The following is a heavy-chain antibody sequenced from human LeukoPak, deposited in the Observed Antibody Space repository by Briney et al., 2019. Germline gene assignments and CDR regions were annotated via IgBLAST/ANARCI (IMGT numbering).Heavy chain of an antibody. CDR3: ARWGYSSGWYVGPYYYYYMDV. D-gene: IGHD6-19*01. Sequence: GASVKVSCKASGYTFTGYYMHWVRQAPGQGLEWMGWINPNSGGTNYAQKFQGRVTMTRDTSISTAYMELRSLRSDDTAVYYCARWGYSSGWYVGPYYYYYMDVWGKGTTVTVSS. CDR1: GYTFTGYY. J-gene: IGHJ6*03. V-gene: IGHV1-2*02. CDR2: INPNSGGT.